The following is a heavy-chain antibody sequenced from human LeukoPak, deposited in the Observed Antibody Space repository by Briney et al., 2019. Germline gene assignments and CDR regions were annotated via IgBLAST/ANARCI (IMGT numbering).Heavy chain of an antibody. J-gene: IGHJ3*02. V-gene: IGHV3-23*01. CDR1: GFTFSSYA. Sequence: PGGSLRLSCAASGFTFSSYAMNWVRQAPGKGLEWVSGISGSGNRTYYADSVKGRFTISRDNSKNTLYLQMNSPRAEDTAVYYCARASKYYDILTGYSPTYGFDIWGQGTMVTVSS. CDR2: ISGSGNRT. D-gene: IGHD3-9*01. CDR3: ARASKYYDILTGYSPTYGFDI.